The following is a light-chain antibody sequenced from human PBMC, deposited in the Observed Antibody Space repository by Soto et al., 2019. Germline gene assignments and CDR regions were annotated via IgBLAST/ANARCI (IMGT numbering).Light chain of an antibody. V-gene: IGKV1-5*01. Sequence: DIQMTQSPSTLSASVGDRVTITCRASQSIDRRLAWYQQKPGKAPKVLISDASTLESGVPSRFSGSGSGTEFTLTISSLQPDDFATYYCQYYSVMWAFGQGNKVDIK. CDR2: DAS. J-gene: IGKJ1*01. CDR1: QSIDRR. CDR3: QYYSVMWA.